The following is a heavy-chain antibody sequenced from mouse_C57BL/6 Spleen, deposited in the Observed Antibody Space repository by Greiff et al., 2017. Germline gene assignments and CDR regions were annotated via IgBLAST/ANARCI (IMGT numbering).Heavy chain of an antibody. V-gene: IGHV1-55*01. CDR3: AIYYDYGYAMDD. CDR1: GYTFTSYW. D-gene: IGHD2-4*01. Sequence: QVQLQQPGAELVKPGASVKMSCKASGYTFTSYWITWVKQRPGQGLEWIGDIYPGSGSTNYNEKFKSKDTLTVDTSSSTTYMQLSRLTSEDSAVYYCAIYYDYGYAMDDWGQGTSVTVSS. J-gene: IGHJ4*01. CDR2: IYPGSGST.